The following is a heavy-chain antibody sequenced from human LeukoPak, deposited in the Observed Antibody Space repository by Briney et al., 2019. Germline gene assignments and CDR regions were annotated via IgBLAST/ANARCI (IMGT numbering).Heavy chain of an antibody. V-gene: IGHV4-4*09. CDR1: GVSISSYY. D-gene: IGHD6-19*01. Sequence: LETLSLTSTVSGVSISSYYCSWIRQPPGKGLEWIGYISTSGGTDYSPSLKSRVTISVDTSKNQFSLNLSSVTAADTAVYYCARHEEGSGWYRSYIDLWGRGTLVIVSS. CDR3: ARHEEGSGWYRSYIDL. CDR2: ISTSGGT. J-gene: IGHJ2*01.